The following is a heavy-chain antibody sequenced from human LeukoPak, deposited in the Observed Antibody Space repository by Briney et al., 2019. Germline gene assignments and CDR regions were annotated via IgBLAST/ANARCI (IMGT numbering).Heavy chain of an antibody. V-gene: IGHV1-46*01. D-gene: IGHD6-13*01. CDR3: ALYSSTWY. CDR2: INPTGGST. Sequence: ASVKVSCKASGYTITTYYIHWVRQAPGQGLEWMGIINPTGGSTTYAQKFQGRVTMTRDTSTSTVFMEVNSLRSEDTAVYYCALYSSTWYWGQGTLVTVSS. J-gene: IGHJ4*02. CDR1: GYTITTYY.